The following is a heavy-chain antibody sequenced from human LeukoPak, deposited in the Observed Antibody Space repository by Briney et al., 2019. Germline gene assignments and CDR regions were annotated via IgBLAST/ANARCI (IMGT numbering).Heavy chain of an antibody. D-gene: IGHD3-9*01. Sequence: GGSLGLSCAASGFTFSNYAMHWVRQAPGKGLEWVSIISFDGSNKYYADSVKGRFTISRDNSKNTLYLQMNSLRAEDTAVYYCAKLGDILTGYPYYFDYWGQGTLVTVSS. CDR3: AKLGDILTGYPYYFDY. J-gene: IGHJ4*02. CDR1: GFTFSNYA. CDR2: ISFDGSNK. V-gene: IGHV3-30*18.